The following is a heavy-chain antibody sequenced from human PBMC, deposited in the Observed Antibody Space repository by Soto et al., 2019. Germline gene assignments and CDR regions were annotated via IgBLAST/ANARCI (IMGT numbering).Heavy chain of an antibody. V-gene: IGHV3-21*01. J-gene: IGHJ4*02. D-gene: IGHD3-10*01. CDR1: GFPFRSSS. CDR2: ISSSSYYI. CDR3: ARDLGEVSAF. Sequence: GSLRLSCAASGFPFRSSSMNWVRQAPGKGLEWLSSISSSSYYIFYADSVQGRFTISRNNAKNSLYQQMTSLRADDTPVYYCARDLGEVSAFWGQGTPVTVSS.